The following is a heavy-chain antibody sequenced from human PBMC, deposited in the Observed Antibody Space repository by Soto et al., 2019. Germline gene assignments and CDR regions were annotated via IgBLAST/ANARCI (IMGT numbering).Heavy chain of an antibody. Sequence: QVQLQPWGAGLLKPSETLSLSCAVYGASFSGYYWNWIRQPPGKGLEWIGEINQSGSTNYSPSLKTRVTISVDTSKKQFSLRVSSVTAADTAVYYCARRFSGTGRYFDYWGQGTLVTVSS. CDR3: ARRFSGTGRYFDY. D-gene: IGHD1-1*01. CDR1: GASFSGYY. CDR2: INQSGST. V-gene: IGHV4-34*02. J-gene: IGHJ4*02.